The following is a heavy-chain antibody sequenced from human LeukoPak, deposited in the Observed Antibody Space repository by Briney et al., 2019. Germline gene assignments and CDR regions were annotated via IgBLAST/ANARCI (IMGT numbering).Heavy chain of an antibody. CDR3: ARGWGSGSYEVEQGDY. J-gene: IGHJ4*02. D-gene: IGHD3-10*01. Sequence: ASVKVSCKASGYTFTSYDINWVRQATGQGLEWMGWMNPNSGNTGYAQKFQGRVTMARNASISAAYMELSSLRSEDTAVYYCARGWGSGSYEVEQGDYWGQGTLVTVSS. CDR1: GYTFTSYD. CDR2: MNPNSGNT. V-gene: IGHV1-8*01.